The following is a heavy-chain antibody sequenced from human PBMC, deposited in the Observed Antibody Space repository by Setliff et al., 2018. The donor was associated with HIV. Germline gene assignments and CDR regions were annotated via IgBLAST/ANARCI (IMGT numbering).Heavy chain of an antibody. CDR2: IKEDGSEM. CDR3: VKWNYPNS. D-gene: IGHD1-7*01. CDR1: GFKFNTYW. V-gene: IGHV3-7*01. J-gene: IGHJ4*02. Sequence: GGSLRLSCAASGFKFNTYWMIWARQAPGKGLEWVANIKEDGSEMYYLASVRGRFTISRDNAKNSLYLQMNSLRAEDTAVYYCVKWNYPNSWGQGTLVTVSS.